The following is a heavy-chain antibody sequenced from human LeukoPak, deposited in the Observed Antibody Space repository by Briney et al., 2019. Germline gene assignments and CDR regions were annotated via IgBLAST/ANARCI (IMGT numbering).Heavy chain of an antibody. V-gene: IGHV3-7*01. Sequence: GGSLRLSCAASGFTFSSYWMSWVRQAPGKGREWVANIKQDGSEKYYVDSVKGRFTISRDNAKNSLYLQMNSLRAEDTAVYYCAREYSSSWSNFYYYYGMDVWGQGTTVTVSS. J-gene: IGHJ6*02. D-gene: IGHD6-13*01. CDR1: GFTFSSYW. CDR2: IKQDGSEK. CDR3: AREYSSSWSNFYYYYGMDV.